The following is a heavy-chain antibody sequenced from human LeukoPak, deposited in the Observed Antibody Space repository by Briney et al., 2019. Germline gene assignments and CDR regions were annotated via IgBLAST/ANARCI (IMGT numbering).Heavy chain of an antibody. CDR1: GYTFTSYD. CDR3: ATEGLAAAGTPFNA. J-gene: IGHJ5*02. D-gene: IGHD6-13*01. V-gene: IGHV1-8*01. CDR2: MNPNSGNT. Sequence: ASVKVSCKASGYTFTSYDINWVRQATGQGLEWMGWMNPNSGNTGYAQKFQGRVTMTRNTSISTAYMELSSLRSEDTAVYYCATEGLAAAGTPFNAWGQGTLVTVSS.